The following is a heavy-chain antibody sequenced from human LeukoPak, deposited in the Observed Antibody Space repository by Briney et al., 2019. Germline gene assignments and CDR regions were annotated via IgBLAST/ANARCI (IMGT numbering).Heavy chain of an antibody. CDR2: IKQDGSEK. CDR1: GFTFSSYW. D-gene: IGHD3-10*01. CDR3: ARDSLWFGELNNY. V-gene: IGHV3-7*01. Sequence: GGSLRLSCAASGFTFSSYWMSWVDQAPGKGLEWVANIKQDGSEKYYVDSVKGRFTISRDNAKNSLYLQMNSLRAEDTAVYYCARDSLWFGELNNYWGQGTLVTVSS. J-gene: IGHJ4*02.